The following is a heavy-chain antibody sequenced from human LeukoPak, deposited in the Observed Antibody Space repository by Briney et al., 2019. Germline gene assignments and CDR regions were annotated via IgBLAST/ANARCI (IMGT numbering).Heavy chain of an antibody. CDR1: GFSFSDHY. V-gene: IGHV3-11*01. J-gene: IGHJ4*02. CDR3: TRDPDYGDPD. D-gene: IGHD2-21*01. CDR2: ITSSGRST. Sequence: PGGSLRLSCTASGFSFSDHYMTWMRPAPGKGLEWISYITSSGRSTDYADSVKGRFIISRDNAMNSMFLQMSSLRVDDTAVYYCTRDPDYGDPDWGQGTLVTVSS.